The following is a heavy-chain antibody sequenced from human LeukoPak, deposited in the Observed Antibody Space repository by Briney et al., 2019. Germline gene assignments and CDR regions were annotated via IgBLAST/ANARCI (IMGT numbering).Heavy chain of an antibody. Sequence: GASVKVSCKASGGTFSSYAISWVRQAPGQGLEWMGGIIPIFDTTNYAQKFQGRVTITADEFTNTAYMELSSLISEDTAVYYCARSPQWPGGYFDYWGQGTLVTVSS. CDR2: IIPIFDTT. J-gene: IGHJ4*02. CDR3: ARSPQWPGGYFDY. V-gene: IGHV1-69*13. CDR1: GGTFSSYA. D-gene: IGHD6-19*01.